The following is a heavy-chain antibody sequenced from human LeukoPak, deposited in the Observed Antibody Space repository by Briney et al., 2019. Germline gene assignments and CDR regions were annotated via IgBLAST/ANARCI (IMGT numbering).Heavy chain of an antibody. CDR3: ARDQIPVAGIFFDY. V-gene: IGHV1-2*02. D-gene: IGHD6-19*01. J-gene: IGHJ4*02. Sequence: ASVKVSRKASGYTFTGYYMHWVRQAPGQGLEWMGWINPNSGGTNYAQKFQGRVTMTRDTSISTAYMELSRLRSDDTAVYYCARDQIPVAGIFFDYWGREPWSPSPQ. CDR2: INPNSGGT. CDR1: GYTFTGYY.